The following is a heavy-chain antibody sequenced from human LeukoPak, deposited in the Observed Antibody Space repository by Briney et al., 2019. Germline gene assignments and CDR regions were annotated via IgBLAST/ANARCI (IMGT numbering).Heavy chain of an antibody. J-gene: IGHJ3*02. CDR2: IYYTGST. D-gene: IGHD3-22*01. Sequence: WETLSLTCTVCGGSMSDYYWSWIRQPPGKGLEWIGYIYYTGSTNYNPSLKDRVTISIDTSKNQFSLKLSSVTAADTALYYCARDYTMTHASDIWGQGTLVTVSS. V-gene: IGHV4-59*01. CDR1: GGSMSDYY. CDR3: ARDYTMTHASDI.